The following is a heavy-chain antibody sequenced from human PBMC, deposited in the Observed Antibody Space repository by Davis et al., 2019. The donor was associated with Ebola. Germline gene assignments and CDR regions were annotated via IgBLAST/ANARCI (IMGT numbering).Heavy chain of an antibody. CDR1: GYSFTSHS. CDR2: IIPVFGIP. Sequence: SVKVSCKASGYSFTSHSVHWVRQAPGQGLDWMGGIIPVFGIPKYAQKFQGRVTITADESTSTAYMELSSLRSEDTAVYYCARDRYSDGSGYFFEQSHWGQGTLVTVSS. J-gene: IGHJ4*02. V-gene: IGHV1-69*13. D-gene: IGHD3-22*01. CDR3: ARDRYSDGSGYFFEQSH.